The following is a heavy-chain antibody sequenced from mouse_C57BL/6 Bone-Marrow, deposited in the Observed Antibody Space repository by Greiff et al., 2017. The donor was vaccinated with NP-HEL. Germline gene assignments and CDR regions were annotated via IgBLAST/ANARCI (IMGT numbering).Heavy chain of an antibody. CDR1: GYTFTSYW. V-gene: IGHV1-64*01. CDR2: IHPNSGST. Sequence: QVQLQQPGAELVKPGASVKLSCKAFGYTFTSYWMHWVKQRPGQGLEWIGMIHPNSGSTNYNEKFKSKATLTVDKSSSTAYMQLSSLTSEDSAVYYCARSDTTVFDYWGQGTTLTVSS. J-gene: IGHJ2*01. CDR3: ARSDTTVFDY. D-gene: IGHD1-1*01.